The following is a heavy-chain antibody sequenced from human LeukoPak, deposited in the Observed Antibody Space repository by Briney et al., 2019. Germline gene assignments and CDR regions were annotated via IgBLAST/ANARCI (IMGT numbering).Heavy chain of an antibody. J-gene: IGHJ6*03. CDR1: GGTFSSYA. CDR3: AAGPFSSSWKSYYYYYYMDV. CDR2: IIPIFGTA. D-gene: IGHD6-13*01. V-gene: IGHV1-69*13. Sequence: ASVKVSCKASGGTFSSYAISWVRQAPGQGLEWMGGIIPIFGTANYAQKFQGRVTITADESTSTAYMELSSLRSEDTAVYYCAAGPFSSSWKSYYYYYYMDVWGKGTTVTVSS.